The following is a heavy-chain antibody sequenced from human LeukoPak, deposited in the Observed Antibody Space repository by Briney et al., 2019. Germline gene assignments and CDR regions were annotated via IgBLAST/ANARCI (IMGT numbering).Heavy chain of an antibody. J-gene: IGHJ4*02. CDR2: INAKSGDT. D-gene: IGHD2-8*02. V-gene: IGHV1-2*02. CDR1: GYTFTDYY. CDR3: ARQNTGQLDY. Sequence: GASVKVACKASGYTFTDYYIHWVRQAAGQGLEWMGWINAKSGDTEYAQKFQARVTMTRDTSITTTYMEVSRLSSDDTAVYYCARQNTGQLDYWGQGTLVTVSS.